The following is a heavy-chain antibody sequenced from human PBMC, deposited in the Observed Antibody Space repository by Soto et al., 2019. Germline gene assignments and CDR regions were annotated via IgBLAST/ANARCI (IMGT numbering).Heavy chain of an antibody. V-gene: IGHV4-30-4*01. J-gene: IGHJ6*02. CDR2: IYYSGST. CDR1: GGSISSGDYY. CDR3: ASDSPSVWSLYGMDV. D-gene: IGHD2-21*01. Sequence: QVQLQESGPGLVKPSQTLSLTCTVSGGSISSGDYYWSWIRQPPGKGLEWIGYIYYSGSTYYNPSLKSRVTISVDTSKNQFSLKLSSVTAADTAVYYCASDSPSVWSLYGMDVWGQGTTVTVSS.